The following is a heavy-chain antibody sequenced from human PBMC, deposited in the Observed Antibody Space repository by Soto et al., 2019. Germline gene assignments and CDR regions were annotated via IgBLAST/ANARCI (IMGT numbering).Heavy chain of an antibody. J-gene: IGHJ4*02. CDR2: IDYSGST. V-gene: IGHV4-59*08. Sequence: QVQLQESGPGLMKPSETLSLTCTVSGGSINSYYWNWIRQPPGKGLEWIGYIDYSGSTDYNPSLKSRVTISLDTSKNQFSLRLNSVTAADTAVYYCARQLGMAVKKPTSLWASSVFTETPYYLDSWGQGTLVTVSS. CDR1: GGSINSYY. CDR3: ARQLGMAVKKPTSLWASSVFTETPYYLDS. D-gene: IGHD1-26*01.